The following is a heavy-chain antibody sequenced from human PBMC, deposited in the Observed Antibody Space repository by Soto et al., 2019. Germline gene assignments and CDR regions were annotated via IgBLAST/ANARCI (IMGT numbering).Heavy chain of an antibody. CDR1: GYTFTSYY. J-gene: IGHJ5*02. V-gene: IGHV1-46*01. CDR2: INPSGGST. Sequence: QVQLVQSGAEVKKPGASVKVSCKASGYTFTSYYMHWVRQAPGQGLEWMGIINPSGGSTSCAQKFQGRVTMTRDTSTSTVYMELSSLRSEDTAVYYCARDRSGTPRFDPWGQGTLVTVSS. D-gene: IGHD1-7*01. CDR3: ARDRSGTPRFDP.